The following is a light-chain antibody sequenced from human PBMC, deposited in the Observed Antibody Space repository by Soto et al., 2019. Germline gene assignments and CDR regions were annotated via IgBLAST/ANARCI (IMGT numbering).Light chain of an antibody. J-gene: IGKJ5*01. V-gene: IGKV1-8*01. Sequence: AIRMTQSPSGLCASLGDRVTITCRVRQSVNTYLHWYQQKAGQAPKLLIYAAFNLQSGVPSRFSGSGSGTDFTLTISCLQSEDFATYYCQQYYSYPPITFGQGTRLEI. CDR3: QQYYSYPPIT. CDR2: AAF. CDR1: QSVNTY.